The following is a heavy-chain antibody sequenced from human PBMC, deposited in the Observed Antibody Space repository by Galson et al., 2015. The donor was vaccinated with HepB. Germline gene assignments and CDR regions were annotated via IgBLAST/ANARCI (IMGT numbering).Heavy chain of an antibody. CDR2: ISYDGSNK. CDR1: GFTFSSYA. CDR3: ASMDYYGSGSLNAMDV. Sequence: SLRLSCAASGFTFSSYAMHWVRQAPGKGLEWVAVISYDGSNKYYADSVKGRFIISRDNSKNTLYLQMNSLRAEDTAVYYCASMDYYGSGSLNAMDVWSQGTTVTVSS. J-gene: IGHJ6*02. V-gene: IGHV3-30*04. D-gene: IGHD3-10*01.